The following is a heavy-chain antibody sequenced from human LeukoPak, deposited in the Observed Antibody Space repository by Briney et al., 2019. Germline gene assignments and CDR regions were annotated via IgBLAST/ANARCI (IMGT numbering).Heavy chain of an antibody. V-gene: IGHV3-30*02. Sequence: GGSLRLSCAASGFTFSSYGMHWVRQAPGKGLEWVAFIRYDGSNKYYADSVKGRFTISRDNSKNTLYLQMNSLRAEDTAVYYCAKDGPPDVVVVSFDYWGQGTLVTVSS. CDR2: IRYDGSNK. CDR1: GFTFSSYG. CDR3: AKDGPPDVVVVSFDY. D-gene: IGHD2-15*01. J-gene: IGHJ4*02.